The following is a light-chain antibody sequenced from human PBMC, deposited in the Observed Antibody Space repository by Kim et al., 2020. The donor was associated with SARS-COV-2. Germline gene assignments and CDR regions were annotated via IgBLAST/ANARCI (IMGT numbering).Light chain of an antibody. CDR1: QSIGSY. Sequence: ASVGDRVTITCRASQSIGSYLKWYQQKPGRAPNLLIFGASNLQSEVPSRFSGSGSGTDFTLTISSLQPEDFATYYCQQSYSTPPYTFGQGTKLEI. V-gene: IGKV1-39*01. CDR3: QQSYSTPPYT. J-gene: IGKJ2*01. CDR2: GAS.